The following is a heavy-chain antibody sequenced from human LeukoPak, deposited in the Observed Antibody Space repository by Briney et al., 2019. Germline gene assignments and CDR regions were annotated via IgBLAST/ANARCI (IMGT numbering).Heavy chain of an antibody. V-gene: IGHV3-74*01. CDR3: ARDRGHYYDSSGYYSS. Sequence: PGGSLRLSCAASGFTFSSYWMHWVRQAPGKGLLWVSRINSDGSSTSYADSVKGRFTISRDNAKNTLYLQMNSLRAEDTAVYYCARDRGHYYDSSGYYSSWGQGTLVTVSS. D-gene: IGHD3-22*01. CDR2: INSDGSST. CDR1: GFTFSSYW. J-gene: IGHJ5*02.